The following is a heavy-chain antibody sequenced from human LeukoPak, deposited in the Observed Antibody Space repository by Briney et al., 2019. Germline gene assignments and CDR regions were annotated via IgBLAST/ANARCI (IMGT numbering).Heavy chain of an antibody. Sequence: TLSLTCTVSSGSFSSGGYYWSWIRQHPGKGLEWIGNIYHTGDTFYNPSLQSRFIISVDTSKNQFSLKVSSVTAADTAIYYCARRSDPWSGPRNWFDPWGQGILVTVSS. CDR1: SGSFSSGGYY. CDR2: IYHTGDT. J-gene: IGHJ5*02. D-gene: IGHD3-3*01. V-gene: IGHV4-31*03. CDR3: ARRSDPWSGPRNWFDP.